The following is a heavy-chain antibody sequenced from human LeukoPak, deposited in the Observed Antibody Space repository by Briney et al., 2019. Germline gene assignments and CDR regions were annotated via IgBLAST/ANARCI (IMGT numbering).Heavy chain of an antibody. V-gene: IGHV3-9*03. Sequence: GGSLRLSCAASGFTFDDYAMHWVRQAPGKGLEWVSGISWNSGSIGYADSVKGRFTISRDNAKNSLYLQMNSLRAEDMALYYCAKAKDYGDKSNYTDVWGKGTTVTVS. CDR3: AKAKDYGDKSNYTDV. CDR2: ISWNSGSI. J-gene: IGHJ6*03. CDR1: GFTFDDYA. D-gene: IGHD4-17*01.